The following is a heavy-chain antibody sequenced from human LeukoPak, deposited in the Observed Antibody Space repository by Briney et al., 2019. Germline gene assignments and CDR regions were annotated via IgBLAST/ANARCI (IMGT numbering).Heavy chain of an antibody. D-gene: IGHD3-10*01. V-gene: IGHV3-30*02. CDR2: LRHDGSNK. J-gene: IGHJ4*02. Sequence: GGSLRLSCAASGFTFSSYGMHWVRQAPDKGLEWVAFLRHDGSNKNYADSVKGRFTISRGNSKNTLSLQMNSLRAEDTAMYYCAKDYIAYGSGSSCHYWGQGTLVTVSS. CDR3: AKDYIAYGSGSSCHY. CDR1: GFTFSSYG.